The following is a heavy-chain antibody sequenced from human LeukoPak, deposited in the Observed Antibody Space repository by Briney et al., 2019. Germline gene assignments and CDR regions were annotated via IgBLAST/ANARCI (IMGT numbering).Heavy chain of an antibody. Sequence: GRPLRLSCAASGFTFSSYAMHWVRQAPGKGLEWVAVISYDGSNKYYADSVKGRFTISRDNSKNTLYLQMNSLRAEDTAVYYCARDRPYCTNGVCYTGSDAFDIWGQGTMVTVSS. CDR3: ARDRPYCTNGVCYTGSDAFDI. CDR1: GFTFSSYA. CDR2: ISYDGSNK. V-gene: IGHV3-30*01. J-gene: IGHJ3*02. D-gene: IGHD2-8*01.